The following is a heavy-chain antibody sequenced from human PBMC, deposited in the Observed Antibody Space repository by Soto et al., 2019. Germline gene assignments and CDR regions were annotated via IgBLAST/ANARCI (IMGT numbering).Heavy chain of an antibody. D-gene: IGHD3-3*01. J-gene: IGHJ5*02. CDR1: GGTCSSYA. V-gene: IGHV1-2*02. CDR3: ARDYNDFWSGYYISVDWFDP. CDR2: INPNSGGT. Sequence: ASVKVSCKASGGTCSSYAISWVLQAPGQGLEWMGWINPNSGGTNYAQKFQGRVTMTRDTSISTAYMELSRLRSDDTAVYYCARDYNDFWSGYYISVDWFDPWGQETLVTVSS.